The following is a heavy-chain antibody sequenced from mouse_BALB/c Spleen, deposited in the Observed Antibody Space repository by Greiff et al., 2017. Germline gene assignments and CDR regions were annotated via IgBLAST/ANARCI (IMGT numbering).Heavy chain of an antibody. Sequence: VQLQQSGAELVKPGASVKLSCTASGFNIKDTYMHWVKQRPEQGLEWIGRIDPANVNTKYDPKFQGKATITADTSSNTAYLQLSSLTSEDTAVYYCARSGWTARATFAYWGQGTLVTVSA. J-gene: IGHJ3*01. D-gene: IGHD3-2*01. V-gene: IGHV14-3*02. CDR2: IDPANVNT. CDR3: ARSGWTARATFAY. CDR1: GFNIKDTY.